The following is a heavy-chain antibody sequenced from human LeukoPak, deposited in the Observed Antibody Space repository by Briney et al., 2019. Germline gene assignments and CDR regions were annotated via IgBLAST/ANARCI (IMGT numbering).Heavy chain of an antibody. J-gene: IGHJ6*02. V-gene: IGHV1-69*04. Sequence: SVKVSCKASGGTFSSYAISWVRQAPGQGLEWMGRIVPILGIANYAQKFQGRVTITADKSTSTAYMELSSLRSEDTAVYYCASRGIYYYGMDVWGQGTTVTVSS. CDR3: ASRGIYYYGMDV. CDR2: IVPILGIA. CDR1: GGTFSSYA.